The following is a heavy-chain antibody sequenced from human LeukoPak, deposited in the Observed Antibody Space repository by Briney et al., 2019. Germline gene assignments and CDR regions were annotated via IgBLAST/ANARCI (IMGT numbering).Heavy chain of an antibody. D-gene: IGHD4-23*01. CDR3: ARDTGGLRWFDY. V-gene: IGHV4-59*01. Sequence: SETLSLTCTVSGASITSYYWSWIRQPPGKGLEWIGYIYGSGSTNYNPSLRSRVTISVDTSKTQFSLNLGSVTAADTAMYYCARDTGGLRWFDYWGQGTLVTVSS. CDR1: GASITSYY. J-gene: IGHJ4*02. CDR2: IYGSGST.